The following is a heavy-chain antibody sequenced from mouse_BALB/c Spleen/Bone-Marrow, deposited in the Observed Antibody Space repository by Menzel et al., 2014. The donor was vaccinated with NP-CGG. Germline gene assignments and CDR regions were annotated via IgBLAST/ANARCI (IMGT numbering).Heavy chain of an antibody. CDR2: INPSNGRT. J-gene: IGHJ4*01. CDR3: ARDGNYRYAMDY. Sequence: VKLQESGAELVKPGASVKLSCMASGFTFTSYWIHWVKQRPGQGPEWIGEINPSNGRTNYNEKFKGKATLTEDKSSSTAYMQLSSLTSEDSAVYYCARDGNYRYAMDYWGQGTSVTVSS. CDR1: GFTFTSYW. D-gene: IGHD2-1*01. V-gene: IGHV1S81*02.